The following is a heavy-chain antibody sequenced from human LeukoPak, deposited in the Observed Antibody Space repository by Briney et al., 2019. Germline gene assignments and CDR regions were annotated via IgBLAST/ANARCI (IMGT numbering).Heavy chain of an antibody. Sequence: GGSLRLSCAASGFTFSSYAMSWVRQAPGMGLEWVSAISGSGGSTYYADSVKGRFTISRDNSKNTLYLQMNSLRAEDTAVYYCAKVGGYYDILTAFDYWGQGTLVTVSS. CDR1: GFTFSSYA. CDR3: AKVGGYYDILTAFDY. D-gene: IGHD3-9*01. V-gene: IGHV3-23*01. J-gene: IGHJ4*02. CDR2: ISGSGGST.